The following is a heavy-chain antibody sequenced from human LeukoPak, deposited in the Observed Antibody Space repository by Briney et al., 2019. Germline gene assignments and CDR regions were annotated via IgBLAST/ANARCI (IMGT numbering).Heavy chain of an antibody. J-gene: IGHJ4*02. Sequence: GGSLRLSCVASGFTVSSNYMTRVRQAPGKGLEWVSVIYSGGSTNYAGTVKGRFTISRDNSKNTVYLQMNSLRAEDTAVYYCARQLSGYYFDYWGQGTLVTVSS. CDR1: GFTVSSNY. D-gene: IGHD3-22*01. CDR2: IYSGGST. CDR3: ARQLSGYYFDY. V-gene: IGHV3-53*01.